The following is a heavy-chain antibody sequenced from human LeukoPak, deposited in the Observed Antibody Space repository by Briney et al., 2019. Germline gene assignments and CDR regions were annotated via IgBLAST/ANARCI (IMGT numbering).Heavy chain of an antibody. D-gene: IGHD4-11*01. J-gene: IGHJ6*03. CDR1: GYTFTGYY. Sequence: ASVKVSCKASGYTFTGYYFHWVRQAPGQGLEWMGWINPNTAGTNYAQKFLGGVTLAWDTSISTAYMELNRLTSDDTAVYYCATSAGDYRAGHYYYMGVWGKGTSVTVSS. CDR2: INPNTAGT. V-gene: IGHV1-2*02. CDR3: ATSAGDYRAGHYYYMGV.